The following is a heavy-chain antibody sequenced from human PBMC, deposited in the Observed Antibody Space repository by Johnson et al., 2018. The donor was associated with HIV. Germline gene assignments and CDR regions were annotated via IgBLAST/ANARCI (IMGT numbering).Heavy chain of an antibody. Sequence: VQLVESGGGLVQPGGSLRLSCAASGFIFSKYNMAWIRQAPGKGLECLSYITSSGSSVYYTDSVKGRFTISRDNAKTSLFLRMNSLRAEDSAIYYCARDATPWGGDYVGYAFDLWGQGTVVTVSS. CDR3: ARDATPWGGDYVGYAFDL. J-gene: IGHJ3*01. CDR1: GFIFSKYN. V-gene: IGHV3-48*03. D-gene: IGHD4-17*01. CDR2: ITSSGSSV.